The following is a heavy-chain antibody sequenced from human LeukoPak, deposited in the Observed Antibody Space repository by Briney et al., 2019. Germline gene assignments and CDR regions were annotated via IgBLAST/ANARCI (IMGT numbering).Heavy chain of an antibody. Sequence: GGSLRLSCAASESTFSSYAMSWVRQAPGKGLEWVSAISGSGGSTYYADSVKGRFTISRDNSKNTLYLQMNSLRAEDTAVYYCAKDRYPPYVEMAIDWGQGTLVTVSS. CDR1: ESTFSSYA. V-gene: IGHV3-23*01. J-gene: IGHJ4*02. CDR2: ISGSGGST. D-gene: IGHD5-24*01. CDR3: AKDRYPPYVEMAID.